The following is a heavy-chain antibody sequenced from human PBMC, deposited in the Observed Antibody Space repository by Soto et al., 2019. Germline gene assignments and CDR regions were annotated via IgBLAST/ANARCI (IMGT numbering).Heavy chain of an antibody. D-gene: IGHD2-15*01. CDR3: AKRRGAGGHFAY. CDR1: GFTFSSYA. CDR2: VSIGGST. Sequence: DVQLLESGGGLVQPEGSLRLSCAASGFTFSSYAMGWVRQGPGKGLEWVAVVSIGGSTHYADSVRGRFTISRDTSKNTLSLQMNSLTAEDTAVYFCAKRRGAGGHFAYWGQGALVTVSS. J-gene: IGHJ4*02. V-gene: IGHV3-23*01.